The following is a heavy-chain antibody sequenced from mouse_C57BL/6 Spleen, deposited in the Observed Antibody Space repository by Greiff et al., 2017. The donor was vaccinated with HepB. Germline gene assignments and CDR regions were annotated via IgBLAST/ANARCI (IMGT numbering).Heavy chain of an antibody. V-gene: IGHV1-69*01. D-gene: IGHD2-2*01. CDR3: ARSGGYDPFAY. CDR1: GYTFTSYW. CDR2: IDPSDSYT. Sequence: VQLQQPGAELVMPGASVKLSCKASGYTFTSYWMHWVKQRPGQGLEWIGEIDPSDSYTNYNQKFKGKSTLTVDKSSSTAYMQLSSLTSEDSAVYYCARSGGYDPFAYWGQGTLVTVSA. J-gene: IGHJ3*01.